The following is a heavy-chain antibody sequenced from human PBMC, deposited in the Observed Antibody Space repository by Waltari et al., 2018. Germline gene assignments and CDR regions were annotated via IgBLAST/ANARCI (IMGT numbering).Heavy chain of an antibody. J-gene: IGHJ4*02. Sequence: EVQLVESGGGLVKPGGSLSPSCGASGFTFSSYTMNWVRQAPGKGMEWVSSISSSSSYIYYADSVKGRFTISRDNAKNSLYLQMNSLRAEDTAVYYCARVENSSGYYIDYWGQGTLVTVSS. CDR1: GFTFSSYT. V-gene: IGHV3-21*01. D-gene: IGHD3-22*01. CDR2: ISSSSSYI. CDR3: ARVENSSGYYIDY.